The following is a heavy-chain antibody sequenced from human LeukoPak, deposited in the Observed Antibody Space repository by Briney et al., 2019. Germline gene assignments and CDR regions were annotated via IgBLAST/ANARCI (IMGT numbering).Heavy chain of an antibody. J-gene: IGHJ4*02. D-gene: IGHD6-19*01. Sequence: GGSLRLSCAASGFTFSTYTMNWVRQAPGKGLVWVSRINSDGSTTSYADSVMGRFTISRDNAKNTLYLQMNSLRAEDTAVYYCARVIYSGWQGELSDWGQGTLVTVSS. CDR2: INSDGSTT. CDR1: GFTFSTYT. CDR3: ARVIYSGWQGELSD. V-gene: IGHV3-74*01.